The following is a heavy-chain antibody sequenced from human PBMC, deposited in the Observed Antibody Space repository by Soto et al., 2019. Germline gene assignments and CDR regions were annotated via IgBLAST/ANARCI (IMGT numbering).Heavy chain of an antibody. J-gene: IGHJ4*02. CDR3: ARSHDRSGYSFFDY. Sequence: ASVKVSCKASGYRFTSYHMHWVRQAPGQGLEWMGIINPSGGSTKYAQKFLDRVTMTRDTSTSTVYMDLSSLKSEDTAVYYCARSHDRSGYSFFDYWGPGTLVTGSS. D-gene: IGHD3-22*01. CDR1: GYRFTSYH. CDR2: INPSGGST. V-gene: IGHV1-46*01.